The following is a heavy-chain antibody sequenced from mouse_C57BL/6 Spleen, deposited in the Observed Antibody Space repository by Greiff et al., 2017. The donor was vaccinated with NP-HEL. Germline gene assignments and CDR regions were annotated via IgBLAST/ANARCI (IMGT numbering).Heavy chain of an antibody. CDR3: ARNWDDSAY. J-gene: IGHJ3*01. CDR1: GYAFSSSW. CDR2: IYPGDGDT. V-gene: IGHV1-82*01. Sequence: VQVVESGPELVKPGASVKISCKASGYAFSSSWMNWVKQRPGKGLEWIGRIYPGDGDTTYNGKFKGKATLTADKSSSTAYRQLSSLTSEDSAVYCCARNWDDSAYWGQGTLVTVSA. D-gene: IGHD4-1*01.